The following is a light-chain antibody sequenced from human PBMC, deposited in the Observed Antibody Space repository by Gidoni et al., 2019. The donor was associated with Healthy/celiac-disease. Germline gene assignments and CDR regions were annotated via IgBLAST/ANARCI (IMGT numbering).Light chain of an antibody. CDR3: QQSYSTPLT. Sequence: DIQMTQSPSSLSASVGDRVTITCRASQNISNYLNWYQQKPRKAPKLLIYVASSLQSGVPSRFSGSGSGTDFTLTISSLQPEDFATYYCQQSYSTPLTFGGGTKVEIK. J-gene: IGKJ4*01. V-gene: IGKV1-39*01. CDR1: QNISNY. CDR2: VAS.